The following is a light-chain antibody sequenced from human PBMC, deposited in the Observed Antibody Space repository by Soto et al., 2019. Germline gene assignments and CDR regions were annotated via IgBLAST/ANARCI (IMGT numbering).Light chain of an antibody. CDR3: ISYAGSNTYV. V-gene: IGLV2-8*01. Sequence: ALTQPPSASGSPGQSVTISCTGTSSDVGGYNYVSWYQQHPGKAPKLMIYEVSKRPSGVPDRFSGSKSRNTASLTVSGLQAEDEADYYCISYAGSNTYVFGTGIKVTVL. CDR1: SSDVGGYNY. CDR2: EVS. J-gene: IGLJ1*01.